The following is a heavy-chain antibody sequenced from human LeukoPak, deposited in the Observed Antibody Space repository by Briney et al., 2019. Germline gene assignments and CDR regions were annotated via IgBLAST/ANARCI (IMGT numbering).Heavy chain of an antibody. Sequence: SETLSLTCTVSGGSISRNYWSWIRRPPGKGLEWIGYIYYSGSTNYNPSLKSRVTISVDTSKNQFSLKLSSVTAADTAVYYCARVYSSGWYVDYWGQGTLVTVSS. J-gene: IGHJ4*02. V-gene: IGHV4-59*08. CDR1: GGSISRNY. D-gene: IGHD6-19*01. CDR3: ARVYSSGWYVDY. CDR2: IYYSGST.